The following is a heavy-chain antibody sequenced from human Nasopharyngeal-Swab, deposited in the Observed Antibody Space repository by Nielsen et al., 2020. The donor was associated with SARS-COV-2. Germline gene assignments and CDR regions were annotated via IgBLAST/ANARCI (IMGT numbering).Heavy chain of an antibody. Sequence: WIRQPPGKGLEWIGSIYHSGSTYYNPSLKSRVTIPVDTSKNQFSLKLSSVTAADTAVYYCARDGYGDYGLDYWGQGTLVTVSS. D-gene: IGHD4-17*01. V-gene: IGHV4-38-2*02. CDR2: IYHSGST. CDR3: ARDGYGDYGLDY. J-gene: IGHJ4*02.